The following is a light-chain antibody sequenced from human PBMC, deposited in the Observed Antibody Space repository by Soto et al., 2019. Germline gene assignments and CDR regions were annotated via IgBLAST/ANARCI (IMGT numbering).Light chain of an antibody. Sequence: QSVLTQPPSVSGAPGQRVTISCTGSSSNIGAGYDVHWYQQLPGTAPKLLIYGNSNRPSGVPDRFSGSKSGTSASLAITGLQADDEADDYCQYYDSSLSGFYVFGTGTKVTVL. CDR1: SSNIGAGYD. CDR3: QYYDSSLSGFYV. V-gene: IGLV1-40*01. J-gene: IGLJ1*01. CDR2: GNS.